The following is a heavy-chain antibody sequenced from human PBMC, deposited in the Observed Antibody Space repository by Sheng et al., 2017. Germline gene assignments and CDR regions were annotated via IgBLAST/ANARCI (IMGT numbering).Heavy chain of an antibody. CDR2: IYYSGST. CDR3: ARLHDSSGSDYYYYMDV. Sequence: QLQLQESGPGLVKPSETLSLTCTVSGGSISSSSYYWDWIRQPPGKGLEWIGSIYYSGSTYYNPSLKSRVTISVDTSKNQFSLKLSSVTAADTAVYYCARLHDSSGSDYYYYMDVWGKGDHGHRLL. J-gene: IGHJ6*03. D-gene: IGHD3-22*01. CDR1: GGSISSSSYY. V-gene: IGHV4-39*01.